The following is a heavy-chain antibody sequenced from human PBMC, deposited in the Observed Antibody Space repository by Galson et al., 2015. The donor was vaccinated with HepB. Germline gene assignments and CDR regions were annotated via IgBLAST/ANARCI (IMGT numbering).Heavy chain of an antibody. V-gene: IGHV1-2*02. Sequence: SVKVSCKASGYTFTAYYIHWVRQASGQGLEWLGWINPDSGATKYAQKFQGTVTMTRDTSISTAYMELNRLTSDDTAVYYCARGGGFYFGDWGQGTLVTVSS. CDR3: ARGGGFYFGD. J-gene: IGHJ4*02. CDR2: INPDSGAT. D-gene: IGHD4-23*01. CDR1: GYTFTAYY.